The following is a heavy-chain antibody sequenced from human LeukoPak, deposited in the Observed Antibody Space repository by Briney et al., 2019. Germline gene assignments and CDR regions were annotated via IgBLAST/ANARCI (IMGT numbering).Heavy chain of an antibody. CDR2: ISAYNGHT. CDR3: ARVSGSRRVHYYYYYYMDV. D-gene: IGHD3-10*01. Sequence: ASVKVSCKASGYTFTNYGINWVRQAPGRGLEWMGWISAYNGHTNYAQILQGRVTMTTDTSTSTAYMELRSLRSDDTAVYYCARVSGSRRVHYYYYYYMDVWGKGTTVTVSS. V-gene: IGHV1-18*01. CDR1: GYTFTNYG. J-gene: IGHJ6*03.